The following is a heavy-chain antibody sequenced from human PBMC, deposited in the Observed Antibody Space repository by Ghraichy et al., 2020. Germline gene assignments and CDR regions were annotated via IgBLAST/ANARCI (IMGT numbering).Heavy chain of an antibody. D-gene: IGHD2-15*01. V-gene: IGHV3-64*01. Sequence: GGSLRLSCAASGFTFSSYAMHWVRQAPGKGLEYVSAISSNGGSTYYANSVKGRFTISRDNSKNTLYLQMGSLRAEDMAVYYCARGDIVVVVAATRDYYYYGMDVWGQGTTVTVSS. CDR2: ISSNGGST. CDR3: ARGDIVVVVAATRDYYYYGMDV. CDR1: GFTFSSYA. J-gene: IGHJ6*02.